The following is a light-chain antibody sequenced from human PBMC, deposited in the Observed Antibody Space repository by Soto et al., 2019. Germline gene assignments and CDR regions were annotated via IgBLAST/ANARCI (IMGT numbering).Light chain of an antibody. V-gene: IGKV3D-15*01. CDR1: ESVTNY. Sequence: EIVLTQSPATLSLSPGERGTLSCRASESVTNYLAWYQQKPGQAPRLLIHGASTRATGIAARFSGSGSGTEFTLTISGLQSEDFATYYCQHYNSYSEAFGQGTKVDI. J-gene: IGKJ1*01. CDR2: GAS. CDR3: QHYNSYSEA.